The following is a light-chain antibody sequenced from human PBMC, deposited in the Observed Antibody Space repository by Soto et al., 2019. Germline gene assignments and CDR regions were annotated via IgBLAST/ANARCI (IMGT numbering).Light chain of an antibody. CDR1: QSISSY. V-gene: IGKV1-39*01. CDR3: QQGYSTGT. Sequence: TQLTQSPPSLSASLCDSVTITIRASQSISSYLNWYQQKPGKAPKLLIYAASSLQSGVPTMFSGSGSGTDFPLTISSLPPEDFATYYCQQGYSTGTFGQGTKVDIK. J-gene: IGKJ1*01. CDR2: AAS.